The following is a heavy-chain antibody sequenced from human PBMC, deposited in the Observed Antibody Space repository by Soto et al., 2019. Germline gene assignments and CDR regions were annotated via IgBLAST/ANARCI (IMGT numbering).Heavy chain of an antibody. V-gene: IGHV3-23*03. Sequence: PGGSLRLSCAASGFTFSSYAMSWVRQGPGKGLEWVASLFSGGVSTRYADSVTGRFTNSRDNSKNMLYLQMNSLGVDDTAVYYCARDRQPDAIWTFDYWGRGILVTVSS. D-gene: IGHD2-8*01. CDR3: ARDRQPDAIWTFDY. CDR2: LFSGGVST. J-gene: IGHJ4*02. CDR1: GFTFSSYA.